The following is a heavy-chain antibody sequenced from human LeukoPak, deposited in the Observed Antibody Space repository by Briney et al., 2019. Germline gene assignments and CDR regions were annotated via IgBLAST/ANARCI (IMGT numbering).Heavy chain of an antibody. CDR3: ARGRIAAAGRRTGRYFDY. CDR1: GYSISSGYY. CDR2: INHSGST. J-gene: IGHJ4*02. Sequence: SETLSLTCTVSGYSISSGYYWGWIRQPPGKGLEWIGEINHSGSTNYNPSLKSRVTISVDTSKNQFSLKLSSVTAADTAVYYCARGRIAAAGRRTGRYFDYWGQGTLVTVSA. D-gene: IGHD6-13*01. V-gene: IGHV4-38-2*02.